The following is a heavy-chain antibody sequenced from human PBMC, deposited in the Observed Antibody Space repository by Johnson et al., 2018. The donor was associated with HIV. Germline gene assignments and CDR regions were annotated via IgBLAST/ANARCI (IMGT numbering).Heavy chain of an antibody. CDR1: GFTLRNCA. Sequence: VQLVESGGGLVQPGGSLRLSCAASGFTLRNCAINWGRRAPGKGLEHVATIASLGDNTYYADSVKGRFTISRDNFKNMLYLQMGSLRPDDTAVYYCARRRDTLNIWQESFDVWGQGTVVTVSS. V-gene: IGHV3-64*07. J-gene: IGHJ3*01. CDR3: ARRRDTLNIWQESFDV. CDR2: IASLGDNT. D-gene: IGHD5-18*01.